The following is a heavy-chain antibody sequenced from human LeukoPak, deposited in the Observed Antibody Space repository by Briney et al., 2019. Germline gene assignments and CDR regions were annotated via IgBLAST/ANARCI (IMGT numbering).Heavy chain of an antibody. J-gene: IGHJ5*02. CDR1: GGSFSGYY. Sequence: PSETLSLTCAVSGGSFSGYYWSWIRQPPGKGLEWTGEMNESGGTTYNPSLKSRVTMSVDPSKNQLSLKLTSVTAADTAVYYCARGLRAARPASWGQGTLVTVSS. CDR2: MNESGGT. D-gene: IGHD6-6*01. CDR3: ARGLRAARPAS. V-gene: IGHV4-34*01.